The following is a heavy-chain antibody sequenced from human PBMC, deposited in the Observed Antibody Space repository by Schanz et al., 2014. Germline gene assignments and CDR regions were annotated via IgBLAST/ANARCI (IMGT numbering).Heavy chain of an antibody. CDR3: AKIERNED. CDR2: IGVDGTTT. V-gene: IGHV3-23*01. D-gene: IGHD1-1*01. J-gene: IGHJ4*02. CDR1: GFGFSSYS. Sequence: EVQLLESGGGLVQPGGSLRLSCAASGFGFSSYSMNWLRQAPGKGLEWVSVIGVDGTTTYYADSVKGRFTISRDNSKNTLYLNMNRLRAEDTAVYFCAKIERNEDWGQGTLVTVSS.